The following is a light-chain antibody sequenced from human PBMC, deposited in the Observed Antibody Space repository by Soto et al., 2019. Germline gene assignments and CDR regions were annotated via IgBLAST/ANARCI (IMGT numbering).Light chain of an antibody. J-gene: IGLJ2*01. Sequence: SYELTQAPSVSVAPGQTARITCGGNNIAIKSVHWYQQKPGQAPVLGVYGDGDLPSGIPERFSGSNSGHTATLTITRVEAGDEADYHCQVWDRSSDRRVVLGRGTELTV. CDR2: GDG. V-gene: IGLV3-21*02. CDR3: QVWDRSSDRRVV. CDR1: NIAIKS.